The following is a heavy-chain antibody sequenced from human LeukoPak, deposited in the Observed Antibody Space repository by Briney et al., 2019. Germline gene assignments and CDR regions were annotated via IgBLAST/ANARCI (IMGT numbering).Heavy chain of an antibody. D-gene: IGHD3-10*01. CDR3: ATLTYYYGSGSVAGDY. CDR1: GCTLTELS. J-gene: IGHJ4*02. V-gene: IGHV1-24*01. CDR2: FDPEDGET. Sequence: GASVKVSCKVSGCTLTELSMHWVRQAPGKGLEWMGGFDPEDGETIYAQKFQGRVTMTEDTSTDTAYMELSSLRSEDTAVYYCATLTYYYGSGSVAGDYWGQGTLVTVSS.